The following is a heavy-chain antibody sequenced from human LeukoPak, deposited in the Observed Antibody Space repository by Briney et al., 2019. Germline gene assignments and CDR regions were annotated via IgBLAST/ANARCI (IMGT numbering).Heavy chain of an antibody. V-gene: IGHV1-69*01. CDR1: GGTFSSYA. Sequence: SVKVSCKASGGTFSSYAISWVRQAPGQGLEWMGGIIPIFGTANYAQKFQGRVTITADESTSTAYMELSSLRSEDMAVYYCARGVQGRYCSGGSCYLALDYWGQGTLVTVSS. CDR3: ARGVQGRYCSGGSCYLALDY. J-gene: IGHJ4*02. D-gene: IGHD2-15*01. CDR2: IIPIFGTA.